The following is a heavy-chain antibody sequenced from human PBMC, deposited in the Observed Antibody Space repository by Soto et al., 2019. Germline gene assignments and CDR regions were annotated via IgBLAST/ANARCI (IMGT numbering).Heavy chain of an antibody. CDR3: AKVPGGDCTGGRCSIDY. CDR2: ISGSGGST. CDR1: GFTFSNYA. D-gene: IGHD2-8*02. Sequence: EVQLLESGGGLVQPGGSLRLSCAASGFTFSNYAMSWVRQAPGKGLEWVSAISGSGGSTYYADSVKGRFTMSRDNSKRTLDLQINSLRAEDTAVYYCAKVPGGDCTGGRCSIDYWGQGTLVTVSS. V-gene: IGHV3-23*01. J-gene: IGHJ4*02.